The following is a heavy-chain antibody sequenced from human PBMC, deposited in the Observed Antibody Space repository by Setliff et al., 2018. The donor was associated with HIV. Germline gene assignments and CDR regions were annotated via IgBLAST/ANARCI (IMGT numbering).Heavy chain of an antibody. J-gene: IGHJ4*02. CDR2: IIPIFGTA. CDR1: GGTFSSYA. D-gene: IGHD3-10*01. Sequence: SVKVSCKASGGTFSSYAISWVRQAPGQGLEWMGGIIPIFGTANYAQKFQGRVTITTDESTSTAYMELSSLRSEDTAFYYCARASYYGSGIYYIWGYFDYWGQGTQVTVSS. V-gene: IGHV1-69*05. CDR3: ARASYYGSGIYYIWGYFDY.